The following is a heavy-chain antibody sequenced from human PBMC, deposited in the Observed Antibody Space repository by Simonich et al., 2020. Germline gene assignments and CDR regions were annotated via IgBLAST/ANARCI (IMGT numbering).Heavy chain of an antibody. J-gene: IGHJ6*02. CDR3: ARDFRLQLVEIGTYYYYGMDV. Sequence: DVQLVESGGGLVQPGGSLRLSCAASGFTFSSYEMNWVRQAPGKGLEWVSYISSSGSTIYYADSVKGRFTISRDNAKNSMYLQMNSLRAEDTAVYYCARDFRLQLVEIGTYYYYGMDVWGQGTKVTVSS. CDR2: ISSSGSTI. CDR1: GFTFSSYE. V-gene: IGHV3-48*03. D-gene: IGHD6-6*01.